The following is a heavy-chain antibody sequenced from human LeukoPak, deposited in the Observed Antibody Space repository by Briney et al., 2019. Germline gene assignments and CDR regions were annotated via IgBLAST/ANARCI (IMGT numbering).Heavy chain of an antibody. V-gene: IGHV4-59*01. D-gene: IGHD5-24*01. CDR3: AGRLWRRDGYNLSAFDI. CDR1: GGSISSYY. J-gene: IGHJ3*02. Sequence: SETLSLTCTFSGGSISSYYWNWIRQPPGKGLEWIGYIYYSGSTNYNPSLKSRVTISVDTSKNQFSLKLSSVTAADTAVYYCAGRLWRRDGYNLSAFDIWGQGTMVTVSS. CDR2: IYYSGST.